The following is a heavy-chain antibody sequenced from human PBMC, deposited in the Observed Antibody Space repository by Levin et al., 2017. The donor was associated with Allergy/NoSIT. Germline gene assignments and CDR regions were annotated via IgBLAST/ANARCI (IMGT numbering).Heavy chain of an antibody. D-gene: IGHD3-10*01. CDR2: ISSSSAYI. CDR1: GVTSNNYT. J-gene: IGHJ6*02. Sequence: GGSLRLSCVVSGVTSNNYTVTWVRQPPGKGLEWVSSISSSSAYIHYADSVKGRFTVSRDNAEKSLYLQMNSLRAEDTAIYYCASRIKAPGGLDVWGQGTAVTVSS. V-gene: IGHV3-21*01. CDR3: ASRIKAPGGLDV.